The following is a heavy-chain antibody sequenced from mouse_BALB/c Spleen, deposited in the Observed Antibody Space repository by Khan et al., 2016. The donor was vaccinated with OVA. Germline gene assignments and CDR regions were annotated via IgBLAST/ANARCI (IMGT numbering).Heavy chain of an antibody. J-gene: IGHJ2*01. Sequence: EVQLQESGPGLVKPSQSLSLTCTVTGYSITSGYGWNWIRQFPGNKLEWMGYISYSGSTNYNQSLKSRITITRDTSKNQFFLQLNSVTTEDTATYYCARTARIKYWGQGTTLTVSS. CDR2: ISYSGST. V-gene: IGHV3-2*02. D-gene: IGHD1-2*01. CDR3: ARTARIKY. CDR1: GYSITSGYG.